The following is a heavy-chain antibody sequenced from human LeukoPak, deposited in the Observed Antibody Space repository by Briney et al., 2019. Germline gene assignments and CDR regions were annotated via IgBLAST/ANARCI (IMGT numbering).Heavy chain of an antibody. Sequence: SETLSLTCTVSGGSISSSGYYWGWIRQPPGKGLEWIGSIYYSGSTYYNPSLKSRVTISVDTSKNQFSLKLSSVTAADTAVYYCARHLIVLDAFDIWGQGTMVTVSS. J-gene: IGHJ3*02. CDR1: GGSISSSGYY. D-gene: IGHD2/OR15-2a*01. CDR2: IYYSGST. V-gene: IGHV4-39*01. CDR3: ARHLIVLDAFDI.